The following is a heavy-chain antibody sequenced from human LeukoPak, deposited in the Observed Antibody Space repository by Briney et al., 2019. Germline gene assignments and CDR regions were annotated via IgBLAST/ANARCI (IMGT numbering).Heavy chain of an antibody. V-gene: IGHV4-61*01. CDR1: GGSISSGYY. Sequence: SETLSLTCTVSGGSISSGYYWGWIRQSPGKGLEWIGYIYHTGSTSYSPSLKSRVTISADTSQNQFSLKLSSVTAADTAVYYCASRKLGNDYWGQGTLVTVSS. CDR2: IYHTGST. J-gene: IGHJ4*02. D-gene: IGHD7-27*01. CDR3: ASRKLGNDY.